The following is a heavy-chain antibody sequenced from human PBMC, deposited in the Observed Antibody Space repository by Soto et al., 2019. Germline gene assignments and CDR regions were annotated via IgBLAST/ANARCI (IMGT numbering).Heavy chain of an antibody. CDR2: IIPIFGTA. J-gene: IGHJ6*02. D-gene: IGHD2-2*01. CDR3: ARDSGPQNIVVVPAAMDWAGANDYYYGMDV. Sequence: ASVKVSCKASGGTFSSYAISWVRQAPGQGLEWMGGIIPIFGTANYAQKFQGRVTITADESTSTAYMELSSLRSEDTAVYYCARDSGPQNIVVVPAAMDWAGANDYYYGMDVCGQGTTVTVSS. V-gene: IGHV1-69*13. CDR1: GGTFSSYA.